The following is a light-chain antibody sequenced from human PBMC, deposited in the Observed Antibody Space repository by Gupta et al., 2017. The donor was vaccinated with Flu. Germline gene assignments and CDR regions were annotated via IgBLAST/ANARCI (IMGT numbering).Light chain of an antibody. CDR3: SAYDSSRGAWV. CDR1: SNNVGNKG. J-gene: IGLJ3*02. V-gene: IGLV10-54*04. CDR2: RNN. Sequence: TATLTCTGNSNNVGNKGAAWLQQHQGHPPKLLYYRNNNRPSGISERFSASRSGNTASLTITELQPEDETDYYCSAYDSSRGAWVFGGGTKLTVL.